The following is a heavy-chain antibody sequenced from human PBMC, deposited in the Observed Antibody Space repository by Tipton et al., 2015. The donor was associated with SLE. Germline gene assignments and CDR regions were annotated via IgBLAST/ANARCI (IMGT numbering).Heavy chain of an antibody. V-gene: IGHV3-30*18. D-gene: IGHD3/OR15-3a*01. CDR1: GFTFSSYG. CDR3: AKDAQGLGY. CDR2: ISYDGSNK. Sequence: SLRLSCAASGFTFSSYGMHWVRQAPGKGLEWVAIISYDGSNKYYADSVKGRFTISRDNSKNTLYLQMNSLRAEDTAVYFCAKDAQGLGYWGQGTLVTVSS. J-gene: IGHJ4*02.